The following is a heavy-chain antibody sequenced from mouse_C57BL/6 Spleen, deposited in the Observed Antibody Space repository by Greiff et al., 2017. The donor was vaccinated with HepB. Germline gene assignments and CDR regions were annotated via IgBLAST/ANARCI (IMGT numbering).Heavy chain of an antibody. J-gene: IGHJ2*01. CDR3: ARRGAYYSMYYFDY. CDR2: ISYDGSN. V-gene: IGHV3-6*01. D-gene: IGHD2-12*01. CDR1: GYSITSGYY. Sequence: DVQLQESGPGLVKPSQSLSLTCSVTGYSITSGYYWNWIRQFPGNKLEWMGYISYDGSNNYNPSLKNRISITRDTSKNQFFLKLNSVTTEDTATYYCARRGAYYSMYYFDYWGQGTTLTVSS.